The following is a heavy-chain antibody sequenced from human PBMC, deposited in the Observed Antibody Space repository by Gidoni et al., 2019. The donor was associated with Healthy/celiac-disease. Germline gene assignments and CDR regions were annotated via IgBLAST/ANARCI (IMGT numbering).Heavy chain of an antibody. CDR3: TTGAVSGWHEGVIDY. Sequence: EVQLVESGGGLVKPGGSLRLSCAASGFTCSTAWMNWVRQAPGKGLEWVGRIKSKTDGGTTDYAAPVKGRFTISRDDSKNTLYLQMNSLKTEDTAVYYCTTGAVSGWHEGVIDYWGQGTLVTVSS. V-gene: IGHV3-15*07. CDR2: IKSKTDGGTT. CDR1: GFTCSTAW. D-gene: IGHD6-19*01. J-gene: IGHJ4*02.